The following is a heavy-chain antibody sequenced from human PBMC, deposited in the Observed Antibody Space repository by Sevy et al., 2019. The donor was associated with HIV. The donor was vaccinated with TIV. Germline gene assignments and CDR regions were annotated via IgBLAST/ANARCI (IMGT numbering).Heavy chain of an antibody. CDR3: AKDGDSPGGRYYYYMDV. CDR2: ISGSGGST. J-gene: IGHJ6*03. D-gene: IGHD3-10*01. CDR1: GFTFSSYA. Sequence: GGSLRLSCAASGFTFSSYAMSWVRQAPGKGLEWVSVISGSGGSTYYADSVKGRFTISRDNSKNTLYLQMNSLRAEDTAVYYCAKDGDSPGGRYYYYMDVWGKGTTVTVSS. V-gene: IGHV3-23*01.